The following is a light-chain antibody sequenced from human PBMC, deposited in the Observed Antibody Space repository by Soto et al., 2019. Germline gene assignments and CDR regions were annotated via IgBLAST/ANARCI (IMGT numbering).Light chain of an antibody. CDR2: DAS. J-gene: IGKJ5*01. Sequence: EIVLTQSPATLSLSPGERATLSCRATENLRTFLAWYQQKAGQAPRLLIYDASNRATGIPDRFSGSRSGTDFTLTISSVEPEDFAMYYCHQRNQFGQGTRLEIK. CDR1: ENLRTF. CDR3: HQRNQ. V-gene: IGKV3-11*01.